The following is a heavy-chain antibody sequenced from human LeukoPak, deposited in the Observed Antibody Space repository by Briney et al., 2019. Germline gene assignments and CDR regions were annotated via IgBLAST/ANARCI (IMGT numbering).Heavy chain of an antibody. CDR2: IDPGDSDI. V-gene: IGHV5-51*01. Sequence: GESLRISCKGSGFSFTNYWIAWVRQMPGKGLEGMGIIDPGDSDIRYSPSFQGQVTISADKSLSTAYLRWTCLKASDTAMYYCARRYCSGGSCLDYWGQGTLVTVSS. CDR1: GFSFTNYW. J-gene: IGHJ4*02. D-gene: IGHD2-15*01. CDR3: ARRYCSGGSCLDY.